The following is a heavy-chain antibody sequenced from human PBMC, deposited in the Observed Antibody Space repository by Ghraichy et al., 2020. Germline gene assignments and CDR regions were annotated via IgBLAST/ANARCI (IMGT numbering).Heavy chain of an antibody. CDR3: AKDAESGTSWYKETYYFDF. CDR2: ISYSGGTT. V-gene: IGHV3-23*01. Sequence: GGSLRLSCAASGFTFRSYVMTWVRQAPGKGLEWVSGISYSGGTTYYADSVKGRFTISRDNSKDTLYLQMNSLRADDTAVYYCAKDAESGTSWYKETYYFDFWGQGALVTVSS. J-gene: IGHJ4*02. CDR1: GFTFRSYV. D-gene: IGHD1-1*01.